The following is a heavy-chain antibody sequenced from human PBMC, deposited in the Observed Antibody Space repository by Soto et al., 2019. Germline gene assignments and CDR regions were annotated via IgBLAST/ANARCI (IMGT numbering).Heavy chain of an antibody. J-gene: IGHJ5*02. Sequence: PGGSLRLSCAASGFTFSFYSMNWVRQAPGKGLEWVSPISSSSSYIYYADSVKGRFTISRDNAENSLYLQMNNLRAEDTAVYYCARAGVTIFGVVNNWFDPWGQGTLVTVSS. CDR1: GFTFSFYS. CDR3: ARAGVTIFGVVNNWFDP. D-gene: IGHD3-3*01. V-gene: IGHV3-21*01. CDR2: ISSSSSYI.